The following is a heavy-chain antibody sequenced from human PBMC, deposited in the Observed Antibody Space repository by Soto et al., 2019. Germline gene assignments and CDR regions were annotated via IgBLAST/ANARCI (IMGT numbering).Heavy chain of an antibody. CDR1: GGSISSGGYY. Sequence: QVQLQESGPGLVKPSQTLSLTCTVSGGSISSGGYYWSWIRQHPGKGLEWIGYIYYSGSTYYNPSLKSRVTISVDTSKNQFSLKLSSVTAADTAVYYCASISTVTTGYGMDVWGQGTTVTVSS. D-gene: IGHD4-17*01. CDR2: IYYSGST. J-gene: IGHJ6*02. CDR3: ASISTVTTGYGMDV. V-gene: IGHV4-31*03.